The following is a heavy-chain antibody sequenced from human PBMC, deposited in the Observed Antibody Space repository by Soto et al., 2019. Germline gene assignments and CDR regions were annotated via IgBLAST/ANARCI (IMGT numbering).Heavy chain of an antibody. D-gene: IGHD1-26*01. J-gene: IGHJ4*02. CDR2: INYSGVSI. Sequence: TGRSMRLSCSPSRYGFSRSDMNSLRQRTEKRLEWDTNINYSGVSICYSDAVKTRFTISRDTSRNILHYNLNSLTVDDKAVDQCVTDPNWELGYWGQGTPVTVSS. V-gene: IGHV3-23*01. CDR1: RYGFSRSD. CDR3: VTDPNWELGY.